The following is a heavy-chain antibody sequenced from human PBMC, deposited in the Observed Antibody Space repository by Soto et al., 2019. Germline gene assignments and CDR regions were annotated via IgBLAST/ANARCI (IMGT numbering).Heavy chain of an antibody. D-gene: IGHD2-8*01. Sequence: PGGSLRLSCAASGFTFSSYSMNWVRQAPGKGLEWVSYISSSSSTIYYADSVKGRFTISRDNAKNSLYLQMNSLRDEDTAVYYWVRDKMGRYYGMDVWGQGHVVPVSS. CDR3: VRDKMGRYYGMDV. CDR1: GFTFSSYS. J-gene: IGHJ6*02. CDR2: ISSSSSTI. V-gene: IGHV3-48*02.